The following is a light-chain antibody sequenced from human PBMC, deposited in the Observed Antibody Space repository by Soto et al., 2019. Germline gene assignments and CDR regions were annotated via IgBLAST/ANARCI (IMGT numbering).Light chain of an antibody. Sequence: SYELTQPLSVSVALGQTARITCGGNNIGSKNVHWYQQKPGQAPVLVIYRDSNRPSGIPERFSGSNSGNTATLTISSAQDGDEADYYCQVWDSSTARVFGGGTKVTVL. CDR3: QVWDSSTARV. V-gene: IGLV3-9*01. CDR1: NIGSKN. J-gene: IGLJ3*02. CDR2: RDS.